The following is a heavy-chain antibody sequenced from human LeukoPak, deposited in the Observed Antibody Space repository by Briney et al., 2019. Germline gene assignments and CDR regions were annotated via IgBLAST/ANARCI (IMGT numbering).Heavy chain of an antibody. D-gene: IGHD3-22*01. J-gene: IGHJ4*02. CDR3: ARTLYYYDSSGWIYYFDY. V-gene: IGHV4-39*07. Sequence: PSETLSLTCTVSGGSISSSSYYWGWIRQPPGKGLEWIGSTYYSGSTYYNPSLKSRVTISVDTSKNQFSLKLSSVTAADTAVYYCARTLYYYDSSGWIYYFDYWGQGTLVTVSS. CDR1: GGSISSSSYY. CDR2: TYYSGST.